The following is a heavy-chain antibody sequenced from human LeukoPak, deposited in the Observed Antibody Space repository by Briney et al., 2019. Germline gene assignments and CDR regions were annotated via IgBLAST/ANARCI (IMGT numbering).Heavy chain of an antibody. V-gene: IGHV1-46*01. CDR1: RYTLTSYY. J-gene: IGHJ4*02. D-gene: IGHD2-2*01. CDR2: INPSGGST. CDR3: ARGQKPPQLLAPPVY. Sequence: ASVNVSCKASRYTLTSYYMHWVRQAPGQGLEWMGIINPSGGSTSYAQKFQGRVTMTRDTSTSTVYMELSSLRSEDTAVYYCARGQKPPQLLAPPVYWGQGTLVTVSS.